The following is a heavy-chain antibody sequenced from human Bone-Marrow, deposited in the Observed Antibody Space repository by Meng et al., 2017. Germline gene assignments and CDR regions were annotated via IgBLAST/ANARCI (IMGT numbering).Heavy chain of an antibody. Sequence: SVKVSCKALGGIFSNYVIGWVRQAPGQGLEWMGGINAVFGTTNYAQKFQGRVTITTDESTSTVYMELTRLTSEDTAVYFCARKAGNCISTTCYSLDYWGQGTLVTVSS. J-gene: IGHJ4*02. CDR3: ARKAGNCISTTCYSLDY. V-gene: IGHV1-69*05. D-gene: IGHD2-2*01. CDR1: GGIFSNYV. CDR2: INAVFGTT.